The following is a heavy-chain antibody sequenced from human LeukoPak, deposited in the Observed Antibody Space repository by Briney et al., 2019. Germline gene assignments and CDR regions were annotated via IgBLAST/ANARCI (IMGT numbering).Heavy chain of an antibody. V-gene: IGHV3-43D*03. CDR1: GFTFDDYA. D-gene: IGHD6-13*01. J-gene: IGHJ4*02. CDR3: AKDVRGSTSWYGLDY. Sequence: QAGGSLRLSCAASGFTFDDYAMHWVRQPPGKGLEWVSLISWDGGSTYYADSVKGRFTISRDNSKNSLYLQMNSLRAEDTALYYCAKDVRGSTSWYGLDYWGQGTLVTVSS. CDR2: ISWDGGST.